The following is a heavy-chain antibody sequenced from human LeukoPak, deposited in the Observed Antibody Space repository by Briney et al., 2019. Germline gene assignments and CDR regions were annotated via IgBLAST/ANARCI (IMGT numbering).Heavy chain of an antibody. D-gene: IGHD5-24*01. V-gene: IGHV3-48*04. CDR2: ISSSSSTI. CDR1: GFTFSTYS. CDR3: ARGGPSDGYNHLDY. Sequence: GGSLRLSCAASGFTFSTYSMNWVRQAPGKGLEWVSYISSSSSTIYYADSVKGRFTISRDNAKNSLYLQMNSLRAEDTAVYYCARGGPSDGYNHLDYWGQGTLVTVSS. J-gene: IGHJ4*02.